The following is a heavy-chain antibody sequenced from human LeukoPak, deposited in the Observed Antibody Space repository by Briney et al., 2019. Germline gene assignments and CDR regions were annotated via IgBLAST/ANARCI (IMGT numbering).Heavy chain of an antibody. CDR3: AELGITMIGGV. Sequence: GGSLRLSCPVSGFTFSTHSMNWVRQAPGKGLEWVSSISSSSSDIYYADSVKGRFTISRDNAKNSLYLQMNSLRAEDTAVYYCAELGITMIGGVWGKGTTVTISS. J-gene: IGHJ6*04. D-gene: IGHD3-10*02. CDR2: ISSSSSDI. V-gene: IGHV3-21*01. CDR1: GFTFSTHS.